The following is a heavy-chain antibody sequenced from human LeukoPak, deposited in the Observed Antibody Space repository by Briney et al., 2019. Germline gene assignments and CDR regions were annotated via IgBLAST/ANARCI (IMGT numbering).Heavy chain of an antibody. J-gene: IGHJ3*02. CDR2: IYHSGST. CDR1: GYSISSGYY. Sequence: PSETLSLTCTVSGYSISSGYYWGCSRQPPGKGLEWIGSIYHSGSTYYNPSLKSRVTMSVDTSKNQFSLKLSSVTAADTAVYYCARDLIGYSGYDGIWGQGTMVTVSS. D-gene: IGHD5-12*01. V-gene: IGHV4-38-2*02. CDR3: ARDLIGYSGYDGI.